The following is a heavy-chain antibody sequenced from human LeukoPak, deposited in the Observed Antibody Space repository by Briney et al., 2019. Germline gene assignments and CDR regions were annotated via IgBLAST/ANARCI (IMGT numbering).Heavy chain of an antibody. CDR2: IYPGDSDT. D-gene: IGHD1-26*01. Sequence: GESLKISGKASGYSFTNYWIGWVRQMPGKGLEWMGIIYPGDSDTRYSPSFQDQVTISADKSISTAYLQWNSLKASDTAMYYCARHGVGATTFQYYYNYMDVWGQGTTVTVSS. CDR1: GYSFTNYW. V-gene: IGHV5-51*01. J-gene: IGHJ6*02. CDR3: ARHGVGATTFQYYYNYMDV.